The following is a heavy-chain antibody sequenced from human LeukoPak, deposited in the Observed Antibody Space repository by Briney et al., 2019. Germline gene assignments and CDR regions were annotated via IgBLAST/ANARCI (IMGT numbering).Heavy chain of an antibody. V-gene: IGHV1-46*01. D-gene: IGHD2-2*01. CDR1: GYGFTNYY. CDR2: INPSGGST. J-gene: IGHJ3*02. Sequence: ASVKVSCKASGYGFTNYYMHWVRQAPGQGLEWMGLINPSGGSTSYAQKFQGRVTMTRDTSMSTVYMELSSLRSEDTAVYYCARAGQYQLLFVAFDIWGQGTIVTVSS. CDR3: ARAGQYQLLFVAFDI.